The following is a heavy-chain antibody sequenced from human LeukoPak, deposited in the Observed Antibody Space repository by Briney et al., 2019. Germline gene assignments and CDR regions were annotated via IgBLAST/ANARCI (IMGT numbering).Heavy chain of an antibody. CDR3: AKGAQGLVRAFVAY. Sequence: GGSLRLSCAPSGFTFSSYAMSWVRQAPGKGLEWVSAISGSGGSTYYADSVKGRFTISRDNSKNTLYLQMNSMRAEDAAVYYCAKGAQGLVRAFVAYWGQGTLVTVSS. D-gene: IGHD6-19*01. J-gene: IGHJ4*02. CDR1: GFTFSSYA. CDR2: ISGSGGST. V-gene: IGHV3-23*01.